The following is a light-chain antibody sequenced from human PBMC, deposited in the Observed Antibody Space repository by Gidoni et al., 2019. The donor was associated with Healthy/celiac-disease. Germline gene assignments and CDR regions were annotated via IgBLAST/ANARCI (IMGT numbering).Light chain of an antibody. V-gene: IGKV3-15*01. Sequence: EIVMTQSLATRSVSPGERATLSCRASQSVNSNLAWYQQKPGQAPRLLIYGASTRATGIPARFSGSGSGTEFTLTISSRQSEDFAVYYCQQYNNWPPYTFGQGTKLEIK. CDR2: GAS. CDR3: QQYNNWPPYT. J-gene: IGKJ2*01. CDR1: QSVNSN.